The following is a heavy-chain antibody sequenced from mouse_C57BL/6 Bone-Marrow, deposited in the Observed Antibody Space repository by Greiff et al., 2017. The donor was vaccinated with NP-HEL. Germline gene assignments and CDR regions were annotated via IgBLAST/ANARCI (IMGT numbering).Heavy chain of an antibody. Sequence: EVKLQESGPVLVKPGASVKMSCKASGYTFTDYYMNWVKQSHGKSLEWIGVINPYNGGTSYNQKFKGKATLTVDKSSSTAYMELNSLTSEDSAVYYCARRDYDSFAYWGQGTLVTVSA. CDR3: ARRDYDSFAY. V-gene: IGHV1-19*01. D-gene: IGHD2-4*01. J-gene: IGHJ3*01. CDR2: INPYNGGT. CDR1: GYTFTDYY.